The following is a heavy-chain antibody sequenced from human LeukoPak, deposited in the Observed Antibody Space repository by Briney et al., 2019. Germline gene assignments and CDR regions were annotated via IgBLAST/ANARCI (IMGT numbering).Heavy chain of an antibody. CDR1: GGSITSYY. D-gene: IGHD2-2*03. Sequence: SQTLSLTCTVSGGSITSYYWSWIRQPPGKGLEWIGDFYYSGKTNYNPSLKSRVTISVDTSKNQFSLKLSSVTAADTAVYYCARHLGYCSSSGCNSWFDPWGQGTLVTVSS. J-gene: IGHJ5*02. CDR3: ARHLGYCSSSGCNSWFDP. CDR2: FYYSGKT. V-gene: IGHV4-59*08.